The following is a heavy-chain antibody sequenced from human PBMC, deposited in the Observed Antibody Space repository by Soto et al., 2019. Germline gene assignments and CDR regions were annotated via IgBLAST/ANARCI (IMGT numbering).Heavy chain of an antibody. V-gene: IGHV3-7*01. J-gene: IGHJ6*03. CDR1: GFTFSSYW. CDR2: IKEDVSEK. CDR3: AYSGSYTDA. Sequence: EVQLVESGGGLVQPGGSLRLSCAASGFTFSSYWMTWVRQAPGKGLEWVANIKEDVSEKSYVDSVKGRYTISRDNAKNSVYLQIPSQRAEDTAVYYCAYSGSYTDAWGKGTPVTVSS. D-gene: IGHD5-12*01.